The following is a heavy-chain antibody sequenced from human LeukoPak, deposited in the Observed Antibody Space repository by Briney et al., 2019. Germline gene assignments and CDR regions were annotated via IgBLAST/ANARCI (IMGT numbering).Heavy chain of an antibody. Sequence: GGSLRLSCTASGFTFSDYGMSWVRQAPGEGLEWVSSINNIGVNTHYSESVKGRFTISRDNFKNTLYLQMNSLTVEDTAVYHCARQLWLPDYWGQGTLVTVSS. D-gene: IGHD5-18*01. CDR3: ARQLWLPDY. CDR2: INNIGVNT. CDR1: GFTFSDYG. V-gene: IGHV3-23*01. J-gene: IGHJ4*02.